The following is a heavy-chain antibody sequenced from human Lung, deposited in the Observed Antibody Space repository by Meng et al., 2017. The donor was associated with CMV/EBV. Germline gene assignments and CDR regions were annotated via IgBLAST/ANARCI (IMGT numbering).Heavy chain of an antibody. CDR1: GFTFSSYA. CDR3: AKARLWFVDLDAFDI. Sequence: GGSLRLSCAASGFTFSSYAMHWVRQAPGKGLEWVAVTSYAGTNNNYADSVKGRFTISRDNSKNTLYLQMNSLRAEDTAVYYCAKARLWFVDLDAFDIWGQGTMVTFSS. D-gene: IGHD3-10*01. CDR2: TSYAGTNN. J-gene: IGHJ3*02. V-gene: IGHV3-30-3*01.